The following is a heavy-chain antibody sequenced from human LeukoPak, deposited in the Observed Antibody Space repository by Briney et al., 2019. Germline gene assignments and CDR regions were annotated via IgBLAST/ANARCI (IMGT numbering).Heavy chain of an antibody. V-gene: IGHV3-7*01. CDR3: ASGGGWVFFN. CDR2: IDSDGSEK. J-gene: IGHJ4*02. CDR1: GFPFTSHW. Sequence: GGSLRLSCAASGFPFTSHWLSWFRQSPGRGLEGVAHIDSDGSEKNYVDSVKGRFTISRDNARNSQFLQMNSLRAEDTAVYYCASGGGWVFFNWGQGTLVTVSS. D-gene: IGHD6-19*01.